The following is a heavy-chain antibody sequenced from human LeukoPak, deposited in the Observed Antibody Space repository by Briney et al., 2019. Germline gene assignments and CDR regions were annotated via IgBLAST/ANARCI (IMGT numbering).Heavy chain of an antibody. CDR2: IYYNGNT. Sequence: SETLSLTCSVSDGSINSYYWNWIRRPPGKGLEWIGYIYYNGNTNYSPSLKSRVTMSVDTSKNLFSLKVSSVTAADTAVYYCARGRSNYYGIDVWGQGTTVTVSS. CDR3: ARGRSNYYGIDV. J-gene: IGHJ6*02. CDR1: DGSINSYY. D-gene: IGHD1-26*01. V-gene: IGHV4-59*01.